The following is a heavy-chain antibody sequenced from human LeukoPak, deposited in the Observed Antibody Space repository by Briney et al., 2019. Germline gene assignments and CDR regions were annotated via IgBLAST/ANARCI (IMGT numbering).Heavy chain of an antibody. CDR3: ARRGYSYGYVKGFDP. CDR2: IYYSGST. Sequence: PSDTLSLTFTVSGDSINMSSYYWGWIRQPPGKGLEWIGSIYYSGSTYYNPSLKSRVTICVDTSKNQFSLKLSFVTAADTAVYYCARRGYSYGYVKGFDPWGQGTLVTVSS. J-gene: IGHJ5*02. CDR1: GDSINMSSYY. D-gene: IGHD5-18*01. V-gene: IGHV4-39*01.